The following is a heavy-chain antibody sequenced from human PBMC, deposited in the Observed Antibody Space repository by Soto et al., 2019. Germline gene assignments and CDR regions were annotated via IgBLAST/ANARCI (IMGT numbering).Heavy chain of an antibody. J-gene: IGHJ4*02. V-gene: IGHV4-61*01. CDR1: DGSFNTANYY. CDR3: ARAKKRLTRYGAAFDY. Sequence: QVQLQQSGPGLVKPSETLSLTCSVSDGSFNTANYYWICIRQPQGMGLAWIGHICYIGTTNYNLSPTSRCSISVETAKIQFSLKVTSATAADTAVYFCARAKKRLTRYGAAFDYWGQGILVTVSS. D-gene: IGHD3-9*01. CDR2: ICYIGTT.